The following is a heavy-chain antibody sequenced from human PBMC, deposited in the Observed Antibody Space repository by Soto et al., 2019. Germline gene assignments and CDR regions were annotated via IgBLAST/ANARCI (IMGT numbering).Heavy chain of an antibody. D-gene: IGHD3-22*01. CDR1: GYTFTSYY. J-gene: IGHJ6*02. V-gene: IGHV1-46*01. Sequence: ASVKVSCKASGYTFTSYYMHWVRQAPGQGLEWMGIINPSGGSTSYARKFQGRVTMTRDTSTSTVYMELSSLRSEDTAVYYCARGSSGYYKGGGYYYYGMDVWGQGTTVTVSS. CDR2: INPSGGST. CDR3: ARGSSGYYKGGGYYYYGMDV.